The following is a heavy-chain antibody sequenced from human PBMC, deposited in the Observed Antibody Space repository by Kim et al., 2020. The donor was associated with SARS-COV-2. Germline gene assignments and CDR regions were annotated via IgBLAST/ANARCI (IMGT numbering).Heavy chain of an antibody. CDR1: GGSISSGGYY. J-gene: IGHJ2*01. CDR3: ARDFYYYDSSGYGWYFDI. D-gene: IGHD3-22*01. V-gene: IGHV4-31*03. Sequence: SETLSLTCTVSGGSISSGGYYWSWIRQHPGKGLEWIGYIYYSGSTYYNPSLKSRVTISVDTSKNQFSLKLSSVTAADTAVYYCARDFYYYDSSGYGWYFDIWGRGTLVTVSS. CDR2: IYYSGST.